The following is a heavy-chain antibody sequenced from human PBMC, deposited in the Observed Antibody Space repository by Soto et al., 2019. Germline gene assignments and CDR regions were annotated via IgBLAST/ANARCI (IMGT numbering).Heavy chain of an antibody. D-gene: IGHD6-19*01. Sequence: EVQLVESGGGLVKPGGSLRLSCAASGFTFSSYSMNWVRQAPGKGLEWVSSISSSSSYIYYADSVKGRFTISRDNAKNSLYLQMNSLRAEDTAVYYCARLAVAGTFIGYWGQGTLATVSS. CDR3: ARLAVAGTFIGY. CDR2: ISSSSSYI. V-gene: IGHV3-21*01. CDR1: GFTFSSYS. J-gene: IGHJ4*02.